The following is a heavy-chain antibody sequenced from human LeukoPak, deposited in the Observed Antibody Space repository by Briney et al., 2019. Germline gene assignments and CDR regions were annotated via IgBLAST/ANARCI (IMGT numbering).Heavy chain of an antibody. Sequence: NPSETLSLTCTVSGGSISRSRYYWGWVRQPPGKGLEWIGSIYYSGSTYYNPSLKSRVTISLDSSKNQFSLNLTSVTAADTAVYYCVRVGPFGMSSGYWFDPWGQGTLVTVSS. CDR1: GGSISRSRYY. V-gene: IGHV4-39*07. CDR3: VRVGPFGMSSGYWFDP. D-gene: IGHD3-16*01. CDR2: IYYSGST. J-gene: IGHJ5*02.